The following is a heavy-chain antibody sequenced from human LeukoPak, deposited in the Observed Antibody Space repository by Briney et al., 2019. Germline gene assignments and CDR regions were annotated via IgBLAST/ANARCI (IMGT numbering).Heavy chain of an antibody. J-gene: IGHJ6*03. Sequence: PSETLSLTCTVSGYSISSGYYWGWIRQPPGKGLEWIGSIYHSGSTYYNPSLKSRVTISVDTSKNQFSLKLSSVTAADTAVYYCARHSQFGVLRFSYYMDVWGKGTTVTVSS. V-gene: IGHV4-38-2*02. CDR3: ARHSQFGVLRFSYYMDV. D-gene: IGHD3-3*01. CDR1: GYSISSGYY. CDR2: IYHSGST.